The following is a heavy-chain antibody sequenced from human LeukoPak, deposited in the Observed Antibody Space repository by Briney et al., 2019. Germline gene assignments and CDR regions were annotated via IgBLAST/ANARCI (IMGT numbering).Heavy chain of an antibody. CDR3: AKQSYARSLGE. CDR1: GFTFSTYA. D-gene: IGHD3-10*02. V-gene: IGHV3-23*01. CDR2: IGGGGPTT. J-gene: IGHJ4*02. Sequence: GGSLRLSCAASGFTFSTYAMNWVRQAPAKGLEWVSTIGGGGPTTDYADSVKDRFTISRDNFKNALYLQMSSLRVEDTAIYYCAKQSYARSLGEGGPGTLVTVSS.